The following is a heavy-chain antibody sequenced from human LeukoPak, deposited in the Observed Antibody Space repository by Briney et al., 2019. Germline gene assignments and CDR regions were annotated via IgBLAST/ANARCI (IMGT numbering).Heavy chain of an antibody. J-gene: IGHJ4*02. CDR3: AKSYRQESDWSSSFDY. CDR1: GFTFDTYA. Sequence: YPGGSLRLSCAASGFTFDTYAMTWVRQVPGKWLEWVSNISGRGTSTNYADSVKGRFTISRDNSKNTLHLQMNSLRAEDTAIYYCAKSYRQESDWSSSFDYWGQGTLVTVSS. D-gene: IGHD3-9*01. CDR2: ISGRGTST. V-gene: IGHV3-23*01.